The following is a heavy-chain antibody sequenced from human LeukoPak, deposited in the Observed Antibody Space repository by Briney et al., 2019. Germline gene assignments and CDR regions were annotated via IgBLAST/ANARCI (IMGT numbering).Heavy chain of an antibody. D-gene: IGHD5-24*01. CDR2: ISHDGSNK. Sequence: PGRSLRLSCTASGFTFSSFGIHWVRQAPGKGLEWVALISHDGSNKYYADSVKGRFTISRDNSKNTLYLQMNSLRAEDTAVYYCAKEMATSYYYFDYWGQGTLVTVSS. V-gene: IGHV3-30*18. CDR1: GFTFSSFG. CDR3: AKEMATSYYYFDY. J-gene: IGHJ4*02.